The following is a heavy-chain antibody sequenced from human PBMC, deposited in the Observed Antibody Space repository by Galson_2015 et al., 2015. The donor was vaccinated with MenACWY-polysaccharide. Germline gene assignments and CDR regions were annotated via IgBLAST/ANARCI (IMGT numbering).Heavy chain of an antibody. Sequence: SLRLSCAASEFTFSSYWMHWVRQAPGKGLVWVSRSNGDGSATGYADSVKGRFTISRDNAKNSLYLQMNSLKDDDTAVYYCARVLKGLVGATPDYWGQGTLVTVSS. CDR3: ARVLKGLVGATPDY. CDR2: SNGDGSAT. V-gene: IGHV3-74*01. J-gene: IGHJ4*02. CDR1: EFTFSSYW. D-gene: IGHD1-26*01.